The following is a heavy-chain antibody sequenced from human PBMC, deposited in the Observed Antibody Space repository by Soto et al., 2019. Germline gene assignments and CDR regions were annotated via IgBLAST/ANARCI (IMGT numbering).Heavy chain of an antibody. V-gene: IGHV3-72*01. CDR1: GFSFSDHY. CDR2: SKNRPNSYTT. D-gene: IGHD4-17*01. CDR3: ASGNYDFGDYVPFDY. Sequence: EVELVESGGGLVQPGGSLRLSCAASGFSFSDHYMDWVRQAPGKGLEWVGRSKNRPNSYTTEYAASVKGRFTISRGDSKSSVYLQMNRLQTEDTAVYYFASGNYDFGDYVPFDYWCQGTLVTVSS. J-gene: IGHJ4*02.